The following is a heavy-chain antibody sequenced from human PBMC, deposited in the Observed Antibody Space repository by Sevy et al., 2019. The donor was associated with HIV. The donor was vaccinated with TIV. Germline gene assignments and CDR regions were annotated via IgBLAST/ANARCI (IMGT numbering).Heavy chain of an antibody. V-gene: IGHV1-24*01. D-gene: IGHD3-22*01. CDR1: GYTLTELS. Sequence: ASVKVSCKVSGYTLTELSMHWVRQAPGKWLEWMGRFVPEDGETIYAQRFQGRVTLTEDISTGTAYMELSSLRSEDSAVYYCAASREYYSDNSGYLDFWGQGTLVTVSS. CDR3: AASREYYSDNSGYLDF. J-gene: IGHJ4*02. CDR2: FVPEDGET.